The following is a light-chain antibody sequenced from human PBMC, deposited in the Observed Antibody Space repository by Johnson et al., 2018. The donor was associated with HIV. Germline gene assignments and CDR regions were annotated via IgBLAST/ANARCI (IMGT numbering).Light chain of an antibody. Sequence: QSVLTQPPSVSAAPGQKVTISCSGSSSNIGNNFVSWYQHLPGTTPKLLIHENKKRPSGIPDRFSDSKSGTSATLGITGLQTGDEAEYYCGTWDNSLSAHYVFGTGTKVTVL. V-gene: IGLV1-51*02. CDR2: ENK. CDR3: GTWDNSLSAHYV. J-gene: IGLJ1*01. CDR1: SSNIGNNF.